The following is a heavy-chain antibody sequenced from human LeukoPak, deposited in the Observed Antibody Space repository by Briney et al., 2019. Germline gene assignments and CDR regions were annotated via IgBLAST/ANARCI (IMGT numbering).Heavy chain of an antibody. CDR2: INWNGGST. CDR3: ARDICSGGSCFFDY. CDR1: GFTFDDYG. Sequence: GGSLRLSCAASGFTFDDYGMSWVRQAPGKGLEWVSGINWNGGSTGYADSVKGRFTISRDNAKNSLYLQMNSLRAEDTALYYCARDICSGGSCFFDYWGQGTLVTVSS. D-gene: IGHD2-15*01. V-gene: IGHV3-20*04. J-gene: IGHJ4*02.